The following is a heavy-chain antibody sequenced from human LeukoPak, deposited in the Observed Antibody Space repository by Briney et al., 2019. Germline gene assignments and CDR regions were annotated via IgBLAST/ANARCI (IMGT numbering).Heavy chain of an antibody. D-gene: IGHD3-10*01. J-gene: IGHJ4*02. CDR2: IWHNGNKK. Sequence: PGGSLRLSCETSGFTFSGYGMHWVRQAPGKGLERVAVIWHNGNKKYYADSVKGRFTISRDNSKNTLYLQMNSLRAEDTAVYYCARDPNYYGSGSYFAYFDQWGQGTLVTVSS. V-gene: IGHV3-33*01. CDR1: GFTFSGYG. CDR3: ARDPNYYGSGSYFAYFDQ.